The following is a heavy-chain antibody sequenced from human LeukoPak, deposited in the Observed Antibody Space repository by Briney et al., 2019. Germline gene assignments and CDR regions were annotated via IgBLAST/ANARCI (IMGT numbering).Heavy chain of an antibody. V-gene: IGHV1-2*02. Sequence: ASVKVSCKASGYTFTNYVINWVRQAPGQGLEWMGWINPNSGGTNYAQKFQGRVTMTRDTSISTAYMELSRLRSDDTAVYYCARATKTAVVTPDYWGQGTLVTVSS. CDR2: INPNSGGT. D-gene: IGHD4-23*01. CDR1: GYTFTNYV. J-gene: IGHJ4*02. CDR3: ARATKTAVVTPDY.